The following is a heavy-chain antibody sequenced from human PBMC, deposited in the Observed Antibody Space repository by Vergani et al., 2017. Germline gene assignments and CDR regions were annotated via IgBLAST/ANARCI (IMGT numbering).Heavy chain of an antibody. CDR3: AKRTRIGYYMDV. D-gene: IGHD1-1*01. J-gene: IGHJ6*03. CDR2: ISGSGGST. Sequence: EVQLLESGGGLVQPGGSLRLSCAASGFTFSSYAMSWVRPAPGKGLEWVSAISGSGGSTYSADSVKGRFTISRNNSKNTLYLQMNSLRAEDTAVYYCAKRTRIGYYMDVWGKGTTVTVSS. V-gene: IGHV3-23*01. CDR1: GFTFSSYA.